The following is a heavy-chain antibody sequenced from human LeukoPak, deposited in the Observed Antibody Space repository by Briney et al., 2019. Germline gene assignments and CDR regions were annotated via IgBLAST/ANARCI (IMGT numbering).Heavy chain of an antibody. J-gene: IGHJ4*02. V-gene: IGHV1-46*01. D-gene: IGHD2-2*01. CDR2: INPSGGST. CDR3: AREEDGSSTSMPPGYFDY. CDR1: GYTFTSYY. Sequence: ASVKVSCKASGYTFTSYYMHWVRQAPGQGLEWMGIINPSGGSTSYAQKFQGRVTMARDTSTSTAYMELSSLRSEDTAVYYCAREEDGSSTSMPPGYFDYWGQGTLVTVSS.